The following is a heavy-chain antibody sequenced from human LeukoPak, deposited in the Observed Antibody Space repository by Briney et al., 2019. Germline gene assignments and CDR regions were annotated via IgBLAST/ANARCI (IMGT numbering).Heavy chain of an antibody. Sequence: GASVKVSCKASGYTFTSYGISWVRQAPGQGLEWMGGIIPIFGTANYAQKFQGRVTITADESTSTAYMELSSLRSEDTAVYYCARGGGLDYYDSSGYYYGWGQGTLVTVSS. V-gene: IGHV1-69*13. D-gene: IGHD3-22*01. CDR3: ARGGGLDYYDSSGYYYG. CDR1: GYTFTSYG. CDR2: IIPIFGTA. J-gene: IGHJ4*02.